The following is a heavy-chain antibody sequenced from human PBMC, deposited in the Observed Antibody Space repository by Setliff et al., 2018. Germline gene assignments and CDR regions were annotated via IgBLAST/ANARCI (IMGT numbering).Heavy chain of an antibody. Sequence: GSLRLSCAASGFTFSSYAITWVRQAPGKGLEWVSIISASGDTTYYADSVKGRFTISRDNSKNTLYLQMNSLRAEDTAVYYCCSGSYLFVYWGQGSLVTVSS. CDR2: ISASGDTT. CDR1: GFTFSSYA. D-gene: IGHD1-26*01. V-gene: IGHV3-23*01. CDR3: CSGSYLFVY. J-gene: IGHJ4*02.